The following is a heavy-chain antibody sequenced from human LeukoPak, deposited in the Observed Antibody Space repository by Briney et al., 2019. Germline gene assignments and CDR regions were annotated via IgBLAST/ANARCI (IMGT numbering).Heavy chain of an antibody. CDR1: GLTVTSNY. J-gene: IGHJ4*02. V-gene: IGHV3-66*01. CDR2: MYSGCGR. D-gene: IGHD3-16*01. CDR3: ARLVVLGATDTDSFDY. Sequence: PGGSLRLSCAAFGLTVTSNYMSWVRQAPGKGPEWVSIMYSGCGRYYANSVEDRFSRSRDSSKTTMYLQMNSLTVEDTAVYYCARLVVLGATDTDSFDYWGQGTLVTVSS.